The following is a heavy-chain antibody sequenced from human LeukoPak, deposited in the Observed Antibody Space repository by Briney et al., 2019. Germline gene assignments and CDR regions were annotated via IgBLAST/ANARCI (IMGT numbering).Heavy chain of an antibody. CDR3: ARTAAAGTYYYYYYMDV. J-gene: IGHJ6*03. CDR2: INPNSGGT. V-gene: IGHV1-2*02. Sequence: ASVKVSCKASGYTFTGYYMHWVRQAPGQGLEWMVWINPNSGGTNYAQKFQGRVTMTRDTSISTAYMELSRLRSDDTAVYYCARTAAAGTYYYYYYMDVWGKGTTVTVSS. CDR1: GYTFTGYY. D-gene: IGHD6-13*01.